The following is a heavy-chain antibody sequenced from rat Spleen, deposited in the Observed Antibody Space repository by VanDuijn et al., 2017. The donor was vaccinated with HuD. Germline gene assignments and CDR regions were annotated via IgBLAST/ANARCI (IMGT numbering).Heavy chain of an antibody. CDR2: INTGSGTT. CDR1: GYPFASYD. J-gene: IGHJ3*01. V-gene: IGHV1-43*01. D-gene: IGHD1-2*01. Sequence: QVQLQQSGAELAKPGSSVMISCKASGYPFASYDMSWIKQTTGQGLEFIGYINTGSGTTNYNEKFKGKATLTVDKSSSTAFMQLSSLTPYDSAVYYCARTPYYSSPFFDYWGQGTLVTVSS. CDR3: ARTPYYSSPFFDY.